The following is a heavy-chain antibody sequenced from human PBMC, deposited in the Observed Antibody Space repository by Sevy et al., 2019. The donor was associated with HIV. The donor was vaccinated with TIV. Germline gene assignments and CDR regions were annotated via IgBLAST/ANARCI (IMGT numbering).Heavy chain of an antibody. V-gene: IGHV3-30*04. CDR1: GFTFSSYV. D-gene: IGHD1-26*01. Sequence: GESLKISCAASGFTFSSYVMHWVRQAPGKGLEWVAVISYDGSNKYYADSVKGRFTISRDNSKNTLYLQMNSLRAEDTAVYYCAREDGSYYLADAFDIWGQGTMVTVSS. CDR2: ISYDGSNK. J-gene: IGHJ3*02. CDR3: AREDGSYYLADAFDI.